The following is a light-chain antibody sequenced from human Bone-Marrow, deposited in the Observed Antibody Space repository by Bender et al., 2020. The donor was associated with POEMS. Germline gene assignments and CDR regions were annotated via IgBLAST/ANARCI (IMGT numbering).Light chain of an antibody. J-gene: IGLJ3*02. CDR3: AAWEDSLNGWV. CDR2: NTN. Sequence: QSVLTPPPSASGTPGQRVTISCSGSSSNIGTNPVNWYQQPPGAAPKLLMYNTNQRPSGVPDRFSGSKSGTSASLAISGLQSEDEADYYCAAWEDSLNGWVFGGGTKLTVL. CDR1: SSNIGTNP. V-gene: IGLV1-44*01.